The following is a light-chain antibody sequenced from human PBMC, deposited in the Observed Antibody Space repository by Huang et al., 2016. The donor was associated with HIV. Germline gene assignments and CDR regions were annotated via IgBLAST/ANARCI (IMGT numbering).Light chain of an antibody. V-gene: IGKV3-15*01. CDR2: SAS. J-gene: IGKJ4*01. CDR1: QSIGSN. CDR3: QQYNHWPPLT. Sequence: ETVMTQSPATLSVSPGERATLSCRARQSIGSNLAWYQQRPGQAPRLLIYSASTRATGIPARFSGSGSGTDFTLTISSLQSEDFAFYYCQQYNHWPPLTFGGGSKVEMK.